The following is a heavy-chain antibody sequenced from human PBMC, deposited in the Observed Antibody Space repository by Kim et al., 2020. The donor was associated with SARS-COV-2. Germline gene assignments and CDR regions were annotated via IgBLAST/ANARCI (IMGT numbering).Heavy chain of an antibody. V-gene: IGHV4-34*01. CDR1: GGSFSGYY. J-gene: IGHJ5*02. CDR2: INHSGST. D-gene: IGHD3-10*01. CDR3: ARGPTGYYGSGSWDP. Sequence: SETLSLTCAVYGGSFSGYYWSWIRQPPGKGLEWIGEINHSGSTSYNPSLKSRVTISVDTSKNQFSLKLSSVTAADTAVYYCARGPTGYYGSGSWDPWGQGTLVTVSS.